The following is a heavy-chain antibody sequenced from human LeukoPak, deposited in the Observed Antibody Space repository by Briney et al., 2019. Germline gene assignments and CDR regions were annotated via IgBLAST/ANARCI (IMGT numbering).Heavy chain of an antibody. CDR2: ISSSGSTI. CDR1: GFTFSDYY. D-gene: IGHD3-22*01. J-gene: IGHJ6*03. Sequence: GGSLRLSCAASGFTFSDYYMSWIRQAPGKGLEWVSYISSSGSTIYYADSVKGRFTISRDNAKNSLYLQMNSLRAEDTAVYYCASLGGYDSSGPKYYYYYYYMDVWGKGTTVTVSS. CDR3: ASLGGYDSSGPKYYYYYYYMDV. V-gene: IGHV3-11*04.